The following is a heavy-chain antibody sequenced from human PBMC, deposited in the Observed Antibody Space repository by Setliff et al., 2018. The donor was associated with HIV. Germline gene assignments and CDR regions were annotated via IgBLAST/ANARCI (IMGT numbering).Heavy chain of an antibody. D-gene: IGHD3-16*01. Sequence: SGGSLRLSCVASGFTLSRYWMHWVRQAPGKGLVWVSRINSDGSSTGYSDSVKGRFTISRDNSKSTVYLQMNSLRAEAEAVFYCAKGRGRGERGPWYYGYMDVWGRGTTVTVSS. CDR1: GFTLSRYW. J-gene: IGHJ6*03. CDR3: AKGRGRGERGPWYYGYMDV. V-gene: IGHV3-74*01. CDR2: INSDGSST.